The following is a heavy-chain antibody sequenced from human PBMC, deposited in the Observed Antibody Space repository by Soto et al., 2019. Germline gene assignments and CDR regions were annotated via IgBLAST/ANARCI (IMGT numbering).Heavy chain of an antibody. V-gene: IGHV4-4*02. D-gene: IGHD2-15*01. J-gene: IGHJ3*02. Sequence: SETLSLTCAVSGGSISSSNWWSWVRQPPGKGLEWIGEIYHSGSTNYNPSLKSRVTISVDTSKNQFSLKLSSVTAADTAVYYCARGGIVVVVAARDAFDIWGQGTMVTVS. CDR3: ARGGIVVVVAARDAFDI. CDR2: IYHSGST. CDR1: GGSISSSNW.